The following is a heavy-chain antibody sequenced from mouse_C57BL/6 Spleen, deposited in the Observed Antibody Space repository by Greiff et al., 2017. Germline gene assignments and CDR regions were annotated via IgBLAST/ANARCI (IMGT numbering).Heavy chain of an antibody. J-gene: IGHJ2*01. CDR1: GYTFTDYN. Sequence: VQLQQSGPELVKPGASVKMSCKASGYTFTDYNMHWVKQSHGKSLEWIGYINPNNGGTSYNQKFKGKATLTVNKSSSTAYMELRSLTSEDSAVYYCARGGYGSSYEGGFDYWGQGTTLTVSS. CDR2: INPNNGGT. CDR3: ARGGYGSSYEGGFDY. V-gene: IGHV1-22*01. D-gene: IGHD1-1*01.